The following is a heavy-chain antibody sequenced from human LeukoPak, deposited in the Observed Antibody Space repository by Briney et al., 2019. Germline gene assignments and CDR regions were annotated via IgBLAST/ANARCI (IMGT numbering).Heavy chain of an antibody. D-gene: IGHD4-17*01. CDR2: IYYSGST. V-gene: IGHV4-59*12. J-gene: IGHJ4*02. Sequence: SETLSLTCAVSGASISSYYWSWIRQPPGKGLEWIGSIYYSGSTNYDPSLKSRVTISVDTSKNQFSLKLSSVTAADTAVYYCARGTMTTVTYYFDYWGQGTLVTVSS. CDR3: ARGTMTTVTYYFDY. CDR1: GASISSYY.